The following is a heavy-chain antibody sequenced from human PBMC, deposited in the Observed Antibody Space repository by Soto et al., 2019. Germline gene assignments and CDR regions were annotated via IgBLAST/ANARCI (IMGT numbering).Heavy chain of an antibody. Sequence: ASVKVSCKASGGTFSSYAISWVRQAPGQGLEWMGGIIPIFGTANYAQKFQGRVTITADESTSTAYMELSSLRSEDTAVYYCARGEGVVPAAITYYYGMDVWGQGTTVTVSS. D-gene: IGHD2-2*01. CDR3: ARGEGVVPAAITYYYGMDV. J-gene: IGHJ6*02. V-gene: IGHV1-69*13. CDR2: IIPIFGTA. CDR1: GGTFSSYA.